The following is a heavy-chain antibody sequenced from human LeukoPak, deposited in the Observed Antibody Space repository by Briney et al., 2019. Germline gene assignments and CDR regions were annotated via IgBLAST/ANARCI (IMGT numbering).Heavy chain of an antibody. Sequence: PGGSLRLSCAASGFTFSSYSMNWVRQAPGKGLEWVSAISGSGGSTYYADSVKGRFTISRDNSKNTLYLQMNSLRAEDTAVYYCAKRSYSNYGFDYWGQGTLVTVSS. J-gene: IGHJ4*02. D-gene: IGHD4-11*01. CDR2: ISGSGGST. V-gene: IGHV3-23*01. CDR3: AKRSYSNYGFDY. CDR1: GFTFSSYS.